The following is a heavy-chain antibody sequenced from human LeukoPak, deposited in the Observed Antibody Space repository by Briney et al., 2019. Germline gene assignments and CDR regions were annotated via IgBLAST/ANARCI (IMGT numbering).Heavy chain of an antibody. D-gene: IGHD3-10*01. CDR2: MYHSGIP. CDR1: GYSINSAYY. Sequence: SETLSLTCAVSGYSINSAYYWGWIRQPPGKGLEWIASMYHSGIPYYNSSLKSRATLSEDTSKNQFSLKLNSVTAADTSVYYCARLTPGKNWFDPWGHGTLVTVSS. V-gene: IGHV4-38-2*01. CDR3: ARLTPGKNWFDP. J-gene: IGHJ5*02.